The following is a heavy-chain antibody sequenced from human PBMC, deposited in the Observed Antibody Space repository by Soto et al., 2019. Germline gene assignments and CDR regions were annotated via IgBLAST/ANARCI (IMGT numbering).Heavy chain of an antibody. V-gene: IGHV4-30-2*01. Sequence: PSETLSLTCDVSGGSITTRGFFWGWIRRPPGEGLEWIGNIYPSGGTYYNLSLKSRVNMSLDRSKNQFSLRLNSVTAADTAVYYCVRLNNLNYLYYFDYWGQGALVTVSS. D-gene: IGHD1-7*01. J-gene: IGHJ4*02. CDR3: VRLNNLNYLYYFDY. CDR1: GGSITTRGFF. CDR2: IYPSGGT.